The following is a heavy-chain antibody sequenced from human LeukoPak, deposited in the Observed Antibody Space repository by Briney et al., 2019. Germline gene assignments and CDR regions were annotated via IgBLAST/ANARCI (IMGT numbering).Heavy chain of an antibody. CDR1: GFTFDDAW. V-gene: IGHV3-15*01. J-gene: IGHJ4*02. Sequence: AGGSLRLSCAASGFTFDDAWMTWVRQAPGKGLEWVGRIKSKADGGTADSAAPVQDRFTISRDDSKKTLYLQMHSLKTEDTAVYYCTTCTSPFCNYVWGNYRYTPNSPFESWGQGTLVTVSS. D-gene: IGHD3-16*02. CDR3: TTCTSPFCNYVWGNYRYTPNSPFES. CDR2: IKSKADGGTA.